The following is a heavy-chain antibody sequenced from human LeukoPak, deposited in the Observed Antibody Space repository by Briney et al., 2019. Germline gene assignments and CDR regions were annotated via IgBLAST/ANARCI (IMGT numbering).Heavy chain of an antibody. CDR1: GGSISSYY. CDR3: ARSRRWLQDTLDY. Sequence: SETLSLACTVSGGSISSYYWGWIRQPPGKGLEWIGYIYYSGSTNYNPSLKGRVTISVDTSKNQFSLKLSSVTAADTAVYYCARSRRWLQDTLDYWGQGTLVTVSS. J-gene: IGHJ4*02. V-gene: IGHV4-59*01. CDR2: IYYSGST. D-gene: IGHD5-24*01.